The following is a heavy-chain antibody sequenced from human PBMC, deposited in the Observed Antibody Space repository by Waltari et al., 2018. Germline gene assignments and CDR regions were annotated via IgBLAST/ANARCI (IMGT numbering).Heavy chain of an antibody. D-gene: IGHD2-2*01. CDR1: GGSFSGYY. J-gene: IGHJ4*02. Sequence: QVQLQQWGAGLLKPSETLSLTCAVYGGSFSGYYWSWIRQPPGKGLEWIGEINHSGSTNYNPALKSRVTISVDTSKNQFSLKLSSVTAADTAVYYCARGRRGCSSTSCLSFKPGGGPFDYWGQGTLVTVSS. V-gene: IGHV4-34*01. CDR2: INHSGST. CDR3: ARGRRGCSSTSCLSFKPGGGPFDY.